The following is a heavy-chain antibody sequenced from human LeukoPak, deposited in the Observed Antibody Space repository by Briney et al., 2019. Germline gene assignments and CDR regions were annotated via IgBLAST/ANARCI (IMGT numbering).Heavy chain of an antibody. J-gene: IGHJ6*03. CDR2: IKSKTDGGTT. D-gene: IGHD5-18*01. V-gene: IGHV3-15*01. Sequence: PGGSLRLSCAASGFTFSNAWMSWVRQAPGKGLEWVGRIKSKTDGGTTDYAAPVKGRSTISRDDSKNTLYLQTNSLKTEDTAVYYCTTDPDGGGYSYGTHYYYYYYMDVWGKGTTVTVSS. CDR1: GFTFSNAW. CDR3: TTDPDGGGYSYGTHYYYYYYMDV.